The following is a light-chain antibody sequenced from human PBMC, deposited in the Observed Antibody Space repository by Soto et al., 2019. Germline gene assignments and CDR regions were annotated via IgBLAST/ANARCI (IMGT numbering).Light chain of an antibody. J-gene: IGKJ1*01. CDR2: GAS. Sequence: EVVLTQSPGTLSLSPGERATVSCRASQSVSNNYLAWYQQKPGQAPRLLIYGASSRATGIPDRFSGSGSGTDFTLTISRLEPEDFAVYYCQQYGSSRWTFGQGTKVDIK. CDR1: QSVSNNY. V-gene: IGKV3-20*01. CDR3: QQYGSSRWT.